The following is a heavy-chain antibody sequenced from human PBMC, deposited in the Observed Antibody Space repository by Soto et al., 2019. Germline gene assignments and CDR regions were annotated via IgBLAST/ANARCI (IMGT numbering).Heavy chain of an antibody. CDR2: IHSSGSI. J-gene: IGHJ1*01. V-gene: IGHV4-30-4*01. CDR3: ARDLDGLHDDTSGPFPRPG. CDR1: GGSISSDDYY. D-gene: IGHD3-22*01. Sequence: SETLSLTCTVSGGSISSDDYYWSWIRQAPGGGLEWIGYIHSSGSIYYNPSLKSRATMSIDTAGNQFSLKVSSVTVADTAVYYCARDLDGLHDDTSGPFPRPGWGQGTLVTVS.